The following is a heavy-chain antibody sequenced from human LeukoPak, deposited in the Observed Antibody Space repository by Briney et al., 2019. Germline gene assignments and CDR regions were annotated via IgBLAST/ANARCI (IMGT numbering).Heavy chain of an antibody. J-gene: IGHJ4*02. CDR2: VSHDGIQT. CDR1: GFTFSNYA. D-gene: IGHD5-24*01. Sequence: PGGSLILSCAASGFTFSNYAMHWVRQGLVKGLDSVAVVSHDGIQTYYADSVKGRFTISRDNSKSTLFLQMNNLRAEDTAVYYCARDGGGGYNQIDFWGQGTLVTVSS. V-gene: IGHV3-30-3*01. CDR3: ARDGGGGYNQIDF.